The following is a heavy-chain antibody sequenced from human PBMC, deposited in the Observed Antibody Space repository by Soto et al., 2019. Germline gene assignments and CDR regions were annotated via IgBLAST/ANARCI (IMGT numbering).Heavy chain of an antibody. CDR1: GFTFTRYS. CDR3: ARESEDLTSNFDY. Sequence: GGSLRLSCAASGFTFTRYSMNWVRQAPGKGLEWVSSISSTTNYIYYGDAMKGRFTISRDNAKNSLYLEMNSLRAEDTAVYYCARESEDLTSNFDYWGQGTLVTVSS. J-gene: IGHJ4*02. V-gene: IGHV3-21*06. CDR2: ISSTTNYI.